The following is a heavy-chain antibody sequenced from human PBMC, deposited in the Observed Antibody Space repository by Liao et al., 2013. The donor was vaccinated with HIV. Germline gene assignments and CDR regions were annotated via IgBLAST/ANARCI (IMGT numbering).Heavy chain of an antibody. D-gene: IGHD2-15*01. Sequence: QVRLQQWGAGLLRPSDTLSLTCAVYDGSLSGHYWAWIRHSPGKGLEWVGEVSHTGHTSYNPSLKSRVIVSVDASKNQFSLRLTSVTAADTAIYYCAREDRYYYYMDVWGKGTTVTVSS. CDR3: AREDRYYYYMDV. CDR2: VSHTGHT. J-gene: IGHJ6*03. V-gene: IGHV4-34*01. CDR1: DGSLSGHY.